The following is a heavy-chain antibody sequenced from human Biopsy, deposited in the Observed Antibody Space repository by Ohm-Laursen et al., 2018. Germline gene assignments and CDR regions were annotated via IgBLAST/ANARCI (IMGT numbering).Heavy chain of an antibody. J-gene: IGHJ6*02. V-gene: IGHV4-59*02. D-gene: IGHD4-11*01. Sequence: SETLSLTCPVYGDSVTKYYWSWIRQPPGKGLEWIGHIYYSVMTNYNPSLQSRVSISVDTSRNQVSLTLSSVTAADTAVYYCARDSGILNYGNFKYYHYYGMDVWGQGTKVTVSS. CDR3: ARDSGILNYGNFKYYHYYGMDV. CDR1: GDSVTKYY. CDR2: IYYSVMT.